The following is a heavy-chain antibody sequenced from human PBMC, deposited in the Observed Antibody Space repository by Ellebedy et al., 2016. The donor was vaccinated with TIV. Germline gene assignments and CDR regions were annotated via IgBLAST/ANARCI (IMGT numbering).Heavy chain of an antibody. Sequence: PGGSLRLSCAASGFSFSNYGMHWVRQAPGKGLEWVAVVSKDGKTQFYGDSVKGRLTISRDNSKNTLTLQMNGLRPEDTAMYYCARERIIRPVVGGWAFDIWGRGTMVTVSS. CDR3: ARERIIRPVVGGWAFDI. D-gene: IGHD3-22*01. V-gene: IGHV3-30*03. CDR1: GFSFSNYG. J-gene: IGHJ3*02. CDR2: VSKDGKTQ.